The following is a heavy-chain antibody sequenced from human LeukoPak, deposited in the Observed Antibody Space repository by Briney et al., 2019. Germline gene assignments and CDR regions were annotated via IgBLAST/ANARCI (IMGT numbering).Heavy chain of an antibody. D-gene: IGHD2-2*01. Sequence: ASVMVSCKASGYTFTGYYMHWVRQAPGQGLEWVGWINPNSGGTNYAQKFQGRVTMTRDTSISTAYIELSRLRSDDTAVYYCARGGERAGCSSTSCYRGWFDPWGQGTLVTVSS. J-gene: IGHJ5*02. CDR3: ARGGERAGCSSTSCYRGWFDP. CDR1: GYTFTGYY. CDR2: INPNSGGT. V-gene: IGHV1-2*02.